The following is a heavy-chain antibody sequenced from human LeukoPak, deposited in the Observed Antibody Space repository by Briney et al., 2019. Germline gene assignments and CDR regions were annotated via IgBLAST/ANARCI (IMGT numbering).Heavy chain of an antibody. J-gene: IGHJ4*02. Sequence: GESLKISCKGSGYSFTSYWIGWVRQMPGKGLEWMGIIYPGDSDTRYSPSFQGQVTISADKSISTAYLQWSSLKASDTAVYYCARHSGDYYDSSGYYLGYWGQGTLVTVSS. D-gene: IGHD3-22*01. CDR3: ARHSGDYYDSSGYYLGY. CDR2: IYPGDSDT. V-gene: IGHV5-51*01. CDR1: GYSFTSYW.